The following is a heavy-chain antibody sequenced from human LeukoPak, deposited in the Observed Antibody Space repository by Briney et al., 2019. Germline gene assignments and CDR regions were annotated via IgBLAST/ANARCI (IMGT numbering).Heavy chain of an antibody. V-gene: IGHV3-21*04. CDR3: ARDPMVRGEGHY. CDR1: GFTFSRYT. J-gene: IGHJ4*02. CDR2: ISGDSRYI. D-gene: IGHD3-10*01. Sequence: GGSLRLSCAGSGFTFSRYTFNWVRQAPGRGLEWVSAISGDSRYIYYTDSVKGRFTISRDNAKNSVFLQMNSLRVEDTAVYYCARDPMVRGEGHYWGQGTLVTVSS.